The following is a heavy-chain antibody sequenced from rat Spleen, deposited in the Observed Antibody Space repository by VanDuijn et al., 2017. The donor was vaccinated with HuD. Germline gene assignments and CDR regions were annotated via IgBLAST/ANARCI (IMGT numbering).Heavy chain of an antibody. D-gene: IGHD1-1*01. CDR3: ARHRLLHLDY. CDR1: GFTFSNYD. J-gene: IGHJ2*01. V-gene: IGHV5-25*01. Sequence: EVQLVESGGGLVQPGRSMKLSCAASGFTFSNYDMAWVRQAPGKGLEWVSSISSDGVYTYYPDSVKGRFTISRDNAKSTLYLQMDSLRSEDTATYYCARHRLLHLDYWGQGVMVTVSS. CDR2: ISSDGVYT.